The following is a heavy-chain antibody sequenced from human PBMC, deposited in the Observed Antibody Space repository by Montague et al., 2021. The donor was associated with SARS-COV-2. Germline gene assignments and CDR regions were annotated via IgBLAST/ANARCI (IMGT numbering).Heavy chain of an antibody. Sequence: SETLSLTCVVYGGSFSGYYCSWIRQPPGKGLEWIGEIKDNGFTSXNPPLNSRITISVDTSKNHFSLKPSSVTAADTAVYYCARGDIGAPGPPFDSWGQGTLVTVSS. CDR3: ARGDIGAPGPPFDS. D-gene: IGHD5-12*01. CDR2: IKDNGFT. CDR1: GGSFSGYY. V-gene: IGHV4-34*01. J-gene: IGHJ4*02.